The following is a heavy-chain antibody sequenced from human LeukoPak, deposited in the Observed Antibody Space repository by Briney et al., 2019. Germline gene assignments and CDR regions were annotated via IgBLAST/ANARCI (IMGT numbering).Heavy chain of an antibody. Sequence: ASVKVSCKASGYTFTSYGISWVRQAPGQGLEWMGWISAYNGNTNYAQKLQGRVTMTTDTSTSTAYMELRSLRSDDTAVYYCARGRGSGYWSTVYVQNDPWGQGTLVTVSS. V-gene: IGHV1-18*01. J-gene: IGHJ5*02. D-gene: IGHD3-22*01. CDR3: ARGRGSGYWSTVYVQNDP. CDR1: GYTFTSYG. CDR2: ISAYNGNT.